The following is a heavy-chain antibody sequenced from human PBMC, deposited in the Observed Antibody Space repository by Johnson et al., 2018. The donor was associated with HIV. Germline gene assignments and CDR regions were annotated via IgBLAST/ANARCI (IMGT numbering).Heavy chain of an antibody. J-gene: IGHJ3*02. CDR2: ISSSGSTK. V-gene: IGHV3-11*01. CDR3: ATFGGGSFHAFDI. D-gene: IGHD1-26*01. CDR1: RFTFSDYY. Sequence: QVQLVESGGGLVKPGGSLRLSCAASRFTFSDYYMSWIRQTPGKGLGWVSYISSSGSTKYYVDSVKGRFTISRDNAKNSLYLQMNSLRAEDTAVYYCATFGGGSFHAFDIWGQGTMVTVSS.